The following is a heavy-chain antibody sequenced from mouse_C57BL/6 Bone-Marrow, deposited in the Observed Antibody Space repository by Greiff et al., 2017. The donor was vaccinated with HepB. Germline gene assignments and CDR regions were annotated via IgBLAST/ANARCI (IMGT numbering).Heavy chain of an antibody. J-gene: IGHJ3*01. CDR3: TTYDYDGAY. CDR1: GFNIKDDY. V-gene: IGHV14-4*01. D-gene: IGHD2-4*01. CDR2: IDPENGDT. Sequence: VQLQQSGAELVRPGASVKLSCTASGFNIKDDYMHWVKQRPEQGLEWIGWIDPENGDTEYASKFQGKATITADTSSNTAYLQLSSLTSEDTAVYYCTTYDYDGAYWGQGTVVTVSA.